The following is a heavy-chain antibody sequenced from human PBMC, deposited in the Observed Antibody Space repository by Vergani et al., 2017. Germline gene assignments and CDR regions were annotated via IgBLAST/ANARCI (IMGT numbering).Heavy chain of an antibody. CDR1: GGSISSGSYY. CDR3: ARIRMEDCSGGSCYFYGMDV. V-gene: IGHV4-61*01. Sequence: QVQLQESGPGLVKPSQTLSLTCTVSGGSISSGSYYWSWIRQPPGKGLEWIGYIYYSGSTNYNPSLKSRVTISVDTSKNQFSLKLSSVTAADTAVYYCARIRMEDCSGGSCYFYGMDVWGQGTTVTVSS. CDR2: IYYSGST. D-gene: IGHD2-15*01. J-gene: IGHJ6*02.